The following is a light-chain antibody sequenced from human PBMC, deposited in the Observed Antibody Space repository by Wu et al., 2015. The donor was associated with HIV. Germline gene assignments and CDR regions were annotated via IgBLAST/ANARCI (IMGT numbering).Light chain of an antibody. J-gene: IGKJ5*01. CDR3: QQRSNWPT. Sequence: EIVLTQSPATLSLSPGERATLSCRASQSVSSYLAWYQQKPGQAPRLLIYDASNRATGIPARFSGSGSGTDFTLTISSLEPEDFAVYYCQQRSNWPTFGQRDHDWRLN. CDR2: DAS. V-gene: IGKV3-11*01. CDR1: QSVSSY.